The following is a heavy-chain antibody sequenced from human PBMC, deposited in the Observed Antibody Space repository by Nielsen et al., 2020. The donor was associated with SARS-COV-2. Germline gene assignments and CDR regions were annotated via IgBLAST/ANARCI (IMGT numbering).Heavy chain of an antibody. V-gene: IGHV3-23*01. CDR3: ARERRGYSGYPDY. D-gene: IGHD5-12*01. Sequence: GESLKISCAASGFTFSSYAMSWVRQAPGKGLEWVSTIIGSGGSTYYADSVKGRFTISRDNSKNTLYLQMNSLRAEDTAVYYCARERRGYSGYPDYWGQGTLVTVSS. J-gene: IGHJ4*02. CDR2: IIGSGGST. CDR1: GFTFSSYA.